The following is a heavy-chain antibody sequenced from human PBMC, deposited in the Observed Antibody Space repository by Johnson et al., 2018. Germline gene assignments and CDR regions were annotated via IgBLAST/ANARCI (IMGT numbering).Heavy chain of an antibody. J-gene: IGHJ3*02. CDR3: ARDRQFYSSSWPYDAFDI. D-gene: IGHD6-13*01. V-gene: IGHV3-33*01. Sequence: VQLVESGGGVVQPGRSLRLSCAASGFPFNSYGIHWVRQAPGQGLEWVAVIWYDGSNKYYADSVKGRFTISRDNSKNTLYPQMNNLRAEDTAVYYCARDRQFYSSSWPYDAFDIWGQGIMVTVSS. CDR2: IWYDGSNK. CDR1: GFPFNSYG.